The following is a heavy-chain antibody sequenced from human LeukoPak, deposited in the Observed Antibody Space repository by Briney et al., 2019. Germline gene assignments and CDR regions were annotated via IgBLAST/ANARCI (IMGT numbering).Heavy chain of an antibody. V-gene: IGHV1-18*01. D-gene: IGHD3-16*01. Sequence: ASVKVSCKASGYSFSSYGISWVRQAPGQGLEWMGWINPYNGNANNDNANYAQKLQGRVTMTTDTSTSTVYMELRSLSSDDTALYYCARGSQGAAFDIWGQGTMVTVSS. CDR1: GYSFSSYG. J-gene: IGHJ3*02. CDR2: INPYNGNANNDNA. CDR3: ARGSQGAAFDI.